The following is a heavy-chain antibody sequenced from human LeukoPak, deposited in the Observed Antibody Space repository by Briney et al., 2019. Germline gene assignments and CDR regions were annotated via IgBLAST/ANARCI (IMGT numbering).Heavy chain of an antibody. Sequence: SETLSLTCTVSGGSISSNYWSWIRQPAGKGLEWIGRIYTSGSTNYNPSLKSRVTMSLDTSKNQFSLKLSSATAADTAVYYCARTVTVTTSWCYFDLWGRGTLVTVSS. D-gene: IGHD4-17*01. CDR3: ARTVTVTTSWCYFDL. CDR2: IYTSGST. V-gene: IGHV4-4*07. J-gene: IGHJ2*01. CDR1: GGSISSNY.